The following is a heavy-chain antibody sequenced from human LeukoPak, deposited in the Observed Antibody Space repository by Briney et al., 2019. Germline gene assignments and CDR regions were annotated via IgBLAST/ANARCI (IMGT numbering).Heavy chain of an antibody. CDR3: ARGRSWYGVFDY. Sequence: SETLSLTCTVSGGSISSSSYYWGWIRQPPGKGLEWIGSIYYSGSTYYNPSLKSRVTISVDTSKNQFSLKLSSVTAADTAVYYCARGRSWYGVFDYWGQGTLVTVSS. CDR2: IYYSGST. J-gene: IGHJ4*02. V-gene: IGHV4-39*07. CDR1: GGSISSSSYY. D-gene: IGHD6-13*01.